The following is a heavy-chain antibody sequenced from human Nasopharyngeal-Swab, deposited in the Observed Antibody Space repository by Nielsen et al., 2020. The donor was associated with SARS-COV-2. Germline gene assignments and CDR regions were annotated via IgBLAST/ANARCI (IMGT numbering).Heavy chain of an antibody. V-gene: IGHV4-59*08. D-gene: IGHD2-8*01. CDR2: IYYSGST. Sequence: SETLSLTCTVSGGSINYKYWTWIRQTPGKGLEWIGHIYYSGSTSYNPSLKRRLTILIDRSKSQFSLKLNSVTAADTAVYYCARHNAHCSNGVCSTYYYHALDVWGQGTTVTVSS. CDR1: GGSINYKY. CDR3: ARHNAHCSNGVCSTYYYHALDV. J-gene: IGHJ6*02.